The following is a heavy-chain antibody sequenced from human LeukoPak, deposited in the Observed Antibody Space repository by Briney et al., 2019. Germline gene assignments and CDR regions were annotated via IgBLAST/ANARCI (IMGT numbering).Heavy chain of an antibody. V-gene: IGHV3-20*04. D-gene: IGHD3-22*01. J-gene: IGHJ6*03. CDR1: GFTFDDYG. CDR2: INWNGGST. CDR3: ARVGYYYDSSGPPGPPYYYYYMDV. Sequence: GGSLRLSCAASGFTFDDYGMSWVRQAPGKGLEWVSGINWNGGSTVYADSVKGRFTISRDNAKNSLYLQMNSLRAEDTALYYCARVGYYYDSSGPPGPPYYYYYMDVWGKGTTVTVSS.